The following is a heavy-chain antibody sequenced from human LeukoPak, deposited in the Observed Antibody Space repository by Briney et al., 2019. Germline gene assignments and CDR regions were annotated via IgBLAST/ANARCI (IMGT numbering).Heavy chain of an antibody. J-gene: IGHJ4*02. D-gene: IGHD3-22*01. CDR1: GGSVSGYY. Sequence: PSETLSLTCAGSGGSVSGYYWSWIRQRPGKGLEWIGEINHSGSTNYNPSLKSRVTISVDTSKNQFSLKLSSVTAADTAVYYCASGRYSSGYYYRDYWGQGTLVTVSS. V-gene: IGHV4-34*01. CDR3: ASGRYSSGYYYRDY. CDR2: INHSGST.